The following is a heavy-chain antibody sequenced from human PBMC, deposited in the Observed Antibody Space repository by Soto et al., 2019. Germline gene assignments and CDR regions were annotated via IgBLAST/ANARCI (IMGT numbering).Heavy chain of an antibody. J-gene: IGHJ2*01. CDR2: IFDSGST. CDR1: GGSISGGVHS. Sequence: QVQLQESGPGLVKPSETLSLTCTVSGGSISGGVHSWSWIRQPPGKGLGWIGHIFDSGSTYYNTSLKSVMTISVDTSKNPFSLRLSSVTAADTAVYYWARESMPLTNDWYFDLWGRGTRVTVSS. D-gene: IGHD2-8*01. V-gene: IGHV4-30-4*01. CDR3: ARESMPLTNDWYFDL.